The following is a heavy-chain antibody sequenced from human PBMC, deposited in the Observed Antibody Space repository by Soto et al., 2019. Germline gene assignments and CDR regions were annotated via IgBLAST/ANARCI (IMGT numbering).Heavy chain of an antibody. CDR3: AKDLIRGDGYVDFDY. CDR2: IYAGGTTT. D-gene: IGHD3-10*01. Sequence: VGSLRLSCSASGFIFSNYAMFWVRQAPGKGLEWVSTIYAGGTTTHYADSVKGRFTISRDNSRNTLYLQMNSLRGEDTAVYFCAKDLIRGDGYVDFDYWGQGTLVTVSS. CDR1: GFIFSNYA. V-gene: IGHV3-23*01. J-gene: IGHJ4*02.